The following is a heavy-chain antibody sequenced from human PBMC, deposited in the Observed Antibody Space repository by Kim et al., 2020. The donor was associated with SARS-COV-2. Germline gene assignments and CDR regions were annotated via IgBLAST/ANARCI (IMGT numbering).Heavy chain of an antibody. V-gene: IGHV3-43*02. D-gene: IGHD2-2*01. CDR2: ISGDGGST. CDR1: GFTFDDYA. CDR3: AKGGYCSSTSCYGAVGY. J-gene: IGHJ4*02. Sequence: GGSLRLSCAASGFTFDDYAMHWVRQAPGKGLEWVSLISGDGGSTYYADSVKGRFTISRDNSKNSLYLQMNSLRTEDTALYYCAKGGYCSSTSCYGAVGYWGQGTLVTVSS.